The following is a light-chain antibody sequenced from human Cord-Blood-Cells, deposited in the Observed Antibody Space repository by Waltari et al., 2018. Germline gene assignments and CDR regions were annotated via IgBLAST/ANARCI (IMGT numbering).Light chain of an antibody. CDR3: AAWDDSLSGQWV. Sequence: QAVLTQPPSASETPGQRVTISCSGSSPNIGSTYVYWYQQLPGTAPKLLSYRNNQRPSGVPDRFSGSKSGTSASLAIRGLRSEDEADYYCAAWDDSLSGQWVFGGGTKLTVL. CDR2: RNN. CDR1: SPNIGSTY. J-gene: IGLJ3*02. V-gene: IGLV1-47*01.